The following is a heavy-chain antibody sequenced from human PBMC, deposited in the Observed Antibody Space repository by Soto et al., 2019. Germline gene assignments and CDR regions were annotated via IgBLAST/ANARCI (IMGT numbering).Heavy chain of an antibody. V-gene: IGHV3-74*01. Sequence: GGSPRLSCAASGFTFSNSWMHWVRQAPGKGLVWISYINSDGSTTTYADSVKGRFTISRDNAKNTVYLQITSLTAEDTAVYYCAGDRSYTTDYWGQGTLVTVSS. CDR2: INSDGSTT. CDR1: GFTFSNSW. CDR3: AGDRSYTTDY. J-gene: IGHJ4*02. D-gene: IGHD1-26*01.